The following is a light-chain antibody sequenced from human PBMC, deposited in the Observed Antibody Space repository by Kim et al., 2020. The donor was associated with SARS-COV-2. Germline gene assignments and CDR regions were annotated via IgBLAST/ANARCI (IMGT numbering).Light chain of an antibody. CDR2: EVS. V-gene: IGKV2D-29*02. J-gene: IGKJ4*01. CDR1: PRLLPTDGKTY. CDR3: MQSIQLPLT. Sequence: PASFSCKSSPRLLPTDGKTYLNWYLQRPGQSPHLLIHEVSNRVSGVPDRFSGSGSGTDFTLKISRVEAEDVGVYYCMQSIQLPLTFGGGTKVDIK.